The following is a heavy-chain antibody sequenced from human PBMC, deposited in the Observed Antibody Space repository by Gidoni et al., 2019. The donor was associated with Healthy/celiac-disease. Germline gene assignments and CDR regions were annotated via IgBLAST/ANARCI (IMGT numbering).Heavy chain of an antibody. CDR2: INHSGST. CDR1: GGSFSGYC. J-gene: IGHJ3*02. CDR3: AGEPYFAYYYDSSGYWNI. D-gene: IGHD3-22*01. Sequence: QVQLQQWGAGLLKPSETLSLTCDVYGGSFSGYCWRWIRQPTGKGLEWIGAINHSGSTNYNPSLKSRVTISVDTSKNQVSLKLSSVTAADTAVYYWAGEPYFAYYYDSSGYWNIWGQGTMVTVSS. V-gene: IGHV4-34*01.